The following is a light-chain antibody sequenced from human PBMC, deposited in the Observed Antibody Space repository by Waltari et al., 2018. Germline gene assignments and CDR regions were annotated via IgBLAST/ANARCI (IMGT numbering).Light chain of an antibody. CDR2: AAS. Sequence: EIVLTQSPGTLPLSPGERGTLSCRARQSVSSSYLAWYQQKPGQSPRLLIYAASSRATGIPDRFSGSGSGTDFTLTISRLEPEDFAVYYCQVYGSSPLTFGGGTKVEI. J-gene: IGKJ4*01. CDR1: QSVSSSY. CDR3: QVYGSSPLT. V-gene: IGKV3-20*01.